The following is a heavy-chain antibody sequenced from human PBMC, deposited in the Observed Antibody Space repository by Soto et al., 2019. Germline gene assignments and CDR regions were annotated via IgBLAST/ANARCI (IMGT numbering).Heavy chain of an antibody. J-gene: IGHJ4*02. V-gene: IGHV3-30*03. CDR1: GFTFSSYG. CDR2: ITYDGSNK. Sequence: QVQLVESGGGVVQPGRSLRLSCAASGFTFSSYGMHWVRQAPGKGLEWVAVITYDGSNKYYADSVKGRFTISRDNSKTTLYLQMNSLRAEDTAVYYCAPWFGAFDYLRQGTLVTVAA. D-gene: IGHD3-10*01. CDR3: APWFGAFDY.